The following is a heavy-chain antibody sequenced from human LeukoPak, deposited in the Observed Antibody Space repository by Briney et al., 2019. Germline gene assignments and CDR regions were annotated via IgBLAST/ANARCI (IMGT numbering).Heavy chain of an antibody. CDR2: IYTSGST. V-gene: IGHV4-4*07. D-gene: IGHD2-2*01. Sequence: PSETLSLTCTVSGGSISSYYWSWIRQPAGKGLEWIGRIYTSGSTNYNPSLKSRVTMSVDTSKNQFSLKLSSVTAADTAVYYCARDLGYCSSTSCHLWFDPWGQGTLVTVS. CDR3: ARDLGYCSSTSCHLWFDP. CDR1: GGSISSYY. J-gene: IGHJ5*02.